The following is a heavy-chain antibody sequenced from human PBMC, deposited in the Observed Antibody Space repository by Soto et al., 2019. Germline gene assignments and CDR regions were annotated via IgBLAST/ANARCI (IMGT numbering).Heavy chain of an antibody. CDR1: GGSLSSSAYS. CDR3: ARELLFYDSDGFSWDDAFDI. CDR2: IYQSGST. Sequence: SETLSLTCAVSGGSLSSSAYSWIWIRQPPGKGLEWIGFIYQSGSTYYNPSLKSRVTMSLDRPKNQFSLKLSSVTAADTAVYYCARELLFYDSDGFSWDDAFDIWGQGTMVTVS. J-gene: IGHJ3*02. V-gene: IGHV4-30-2*01. D-gene: IGHD3-22*01.